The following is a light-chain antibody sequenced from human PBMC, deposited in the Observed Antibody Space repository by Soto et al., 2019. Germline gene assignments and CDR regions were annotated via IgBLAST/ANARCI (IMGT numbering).Light chain of an antibody. J-gene: IGKJ4*01. CDR2: ATS. CDR1: QGISNY. CDR3: QESYSTPAVS. Sequence: DIQMTQSPSSLSATVGDRVTITCRASQGISNYLAWYQQKPGKAPKLLIYATSTLQSGVPARFSGSGSGTEFTLTISTLQAVDFATYFCQESYSTPAVSFGGGTKVDIK. V-gene: IGKV1-39*01.